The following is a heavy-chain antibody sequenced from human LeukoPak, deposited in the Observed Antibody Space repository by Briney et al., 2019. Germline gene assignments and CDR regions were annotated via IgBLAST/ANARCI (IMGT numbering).Heavy chain of an antibody. J-gene: IGHJ4*02. V-gene: IGHV3-20*04. Sequence: GGSLRLSCAASGFTVSSNYMSWVRQAPGKGLEWVSGINWNGGSTGYIDSVKGRFIISRDNAKTSLYLQMNSLRAEDTAFYYCARVGAQTGYYFDNWGQGTLVTVSP. CDR1: GFTVSSNY. CDR2: INWNGGST. D-gene: IGHD1-26*01. CDR3: ARVGAQTGYYFDN.